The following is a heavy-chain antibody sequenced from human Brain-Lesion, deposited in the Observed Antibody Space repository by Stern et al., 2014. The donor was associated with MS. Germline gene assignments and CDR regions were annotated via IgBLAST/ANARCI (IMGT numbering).Heavy chain of an antibody. CDR2: IYASGTT. V-gene: IGHV3-53*04. CDR3: AREGGDDDDYYGLDV. CDR1: GLTVANEY. D-gene: IGHD5-12*01. Sequence: EMQLVESGGGLVQPGGSLRLSCEASGLTVANEYMSWVRQAPGKGPEWVSLIYASGTTAYADSVKGRFIISRHNSENTLSLQMNSLRPEDTAVYYCAREGGDDDDYYGLDVWGPGTTVTVSS. J-gene: IGHJ6*02.